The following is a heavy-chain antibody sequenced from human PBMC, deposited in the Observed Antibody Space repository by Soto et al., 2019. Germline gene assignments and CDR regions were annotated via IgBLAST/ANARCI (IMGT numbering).Heavy chain of an antibody. Sequence: SETLSLTCTVSGGSISSYYWSWIRQPPGKGLEWIGYISYSGSTNYNPSLKSRVNISVDTSREQFSLRLDSVTAADTAVYYCARYFDWPSAFDIWGQGTMVTVSS. J-gene: IGHJ3*02. V-gene: IGHV4-59*01. CDR3: ARYFDWPSAFDI. CDR2: ISYSGST. D-gene: IGHD3-9*01. CDR1: GGSISSYY.